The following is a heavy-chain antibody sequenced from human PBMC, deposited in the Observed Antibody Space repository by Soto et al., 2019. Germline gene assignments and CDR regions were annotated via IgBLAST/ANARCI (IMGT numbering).Heavy chain of an antibody. CDR2: ISGSGGST. V-gene: IGHV3-23*01. D-gene: IGHD3-22*01. CDR1: GFTFSSYA. CDR3: AKGVYYYDSSGWNGDAFDI. J-gene: IGHJ3*02. Sequence: EVQLLESGGGLVQPGGSLRLSCAASGFTFSSYAMSWVRQAPGKGLEWVSAISGSGGSTYYADSVKGRFTISRDNSKNTLYLQMNSLRAEDTAVYYCAKGVYYYDSSGWNGDAFDIWGQGTMVTDSS.